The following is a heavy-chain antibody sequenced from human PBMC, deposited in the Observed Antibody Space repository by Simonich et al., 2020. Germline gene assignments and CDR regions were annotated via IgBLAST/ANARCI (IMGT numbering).Heavy chain of an antibody. Sequence: QVQLVQSGAEVKKPGASVKVSCKASGYSFTGYYMHWVRQAPGQGLEGLGWINPTRGGTNNAQKFKGRVTKTRDTSISTAYMELSRLRSDDTAVYYCARDLRGSYYYYYMDVWGKGTTVTVSS. CDR2: INPTRGGT. CDR3: ARDLRGSYYYYYMDV. V-gene: IGHV1-2*02. CDR1: GYSFTGYY. D-gene: IGHD1-26*01. J-gene: IGHJ6*03.